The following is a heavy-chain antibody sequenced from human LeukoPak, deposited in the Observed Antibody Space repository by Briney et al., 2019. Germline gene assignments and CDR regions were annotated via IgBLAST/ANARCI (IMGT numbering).Heavy chain of an antibody. J-gene: IGHJ6*03. D-gene: IGHD6-19*01. CDR1: GGSISSYY. V-gene: IGHV4-59*01. CDR3: ARDHLTSGWYYYMDV. CDR2: ISYRGST. Sequence: PSETLSLTCTVSGGSISSYYWSWIRQPPGKGLEWIGYISYRGSTKYNPSLKSRVTISVDTSKNQFSLKLNSVSAADTAVYYCARDHLTSGWYYYMDVWGKGTTVTISS.